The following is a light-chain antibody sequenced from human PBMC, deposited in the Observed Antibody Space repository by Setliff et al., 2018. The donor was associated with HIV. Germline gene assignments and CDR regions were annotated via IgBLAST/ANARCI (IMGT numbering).Light chain of an antibody. J-gene: IGKJ1*01. CDR3: QHYNNWPRT. Sequence: EIVMTQSPATLSVSPGGRATLSCRASQSVSSNLAWYQHKPGQAPRLLIYGASTRATGIPARFSGSGSGTQFTLTISSLQSEDFAVYYCQHYNNWPRTFGQGTKV. V-gene: IGKV3-15*01. CDR1: QSVSSN. CDR2: GAS.